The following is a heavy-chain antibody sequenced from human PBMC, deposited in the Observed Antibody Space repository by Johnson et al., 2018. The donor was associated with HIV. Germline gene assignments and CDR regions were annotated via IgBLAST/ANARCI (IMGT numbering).Heavy chain of an antibody. V-gene: IGHV3-30-3*01. Sequence: QMQLVESGGGVVQPGRSLRLSCAASGFTFSSYAMHWVRQAPGKGLEWVAVISYDGSNKYYADSVKGRFTISRDNSKNTLYLQMNSLRAEDTAVYYCARDGGAVEMATRIIGGAFDIWGQGTMVTVSS. CDR1: GFTFSSYA. CDR2: ISYDGSNK. D-gene: IGHD5-24*01. CDR3: ARDGGAVEMATRIIGGAFDI. J-gene: IGHJ3*02.